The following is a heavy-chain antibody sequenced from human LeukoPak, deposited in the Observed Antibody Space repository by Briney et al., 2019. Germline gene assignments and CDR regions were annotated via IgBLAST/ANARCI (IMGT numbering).Heavy chain of an antibody. CDR1: GFTFSSTW. CDR3: TTGGDVIVAGTRAFDI. V-gene: IGHV3-15*07. Sequence: PGGSLRLSCAASGFTFSSTWINWVRQAPGKGLEWVGRSKSAIDGGATDYAAPVQGRFTISRDDSQATLYLQMNGLRTEDTAVYYCTTGGDVIVAGTRAFDIWGQGTMVTVSS. J-gene: IGHJ3*02. CDR2: SKSAIDGGAT. D-gene: IGHD5-12*01.